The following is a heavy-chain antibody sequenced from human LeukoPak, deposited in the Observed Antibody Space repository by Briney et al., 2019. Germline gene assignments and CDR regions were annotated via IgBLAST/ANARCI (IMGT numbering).Heavy chain of an antibody. Sequence: SETLSLTCAVPGTSLSAYCWSWIRQPPKEVLEWLGEIDHSGSTNYNPSLKSRVTISVDTSKNQFSLRLTSVTAADTAVYYCARAGGADSPQDLDYWGQGILVTVSS. CDR3: ARAGGADSPQDLDY. CDR2: IDHSGST. CDR1: GTSLSAYC. J-gene: IGHJ4*02. V-gene: IGHV4-34*01. D-gene: IGHD3-22*01.